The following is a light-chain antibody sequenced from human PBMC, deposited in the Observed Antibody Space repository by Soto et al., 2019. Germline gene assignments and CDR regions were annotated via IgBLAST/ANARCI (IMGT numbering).Light chain of an antibody. V-gene: IGLV1-51*01. J-gene: IGLJ2*01. CDR2: DNN. CDR3: ETWGSSLSGGRVV. CDR1: TSNIGNNY. Sequence: QSVLTQPPSVSAAPGQKVTISCTGSTSNIGNNYVSWYQQLPGTAPKLLIYDNNKRPSGIPDLFSASKSATSATLGITGLQAGDEADDYCETWGSSLSGGRVVFGGGTKLTVL.